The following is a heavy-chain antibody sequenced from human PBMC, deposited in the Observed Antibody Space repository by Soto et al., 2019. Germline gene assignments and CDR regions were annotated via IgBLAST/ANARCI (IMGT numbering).Heavy chain of an antibody. CDR1: GGTFSSYS. Sequence: QVQLVQSGAEVKKPGSSVKVSCKASGGTFSSYSISWVRQAPGQGLEWMGRIIPILGIANYAQKFQGRVTITADKSTSTAYMELSSLISEDTAVYYCARGYYDSRGYSDYWGQGTLVTVSS. CDR3: ARGYYDSRGYSDY. CDR2: IIPILGIA. V-gene: IGHV1-69*02. J-gene: IGHJ4*02. D-gene: IGHD3-22*01.